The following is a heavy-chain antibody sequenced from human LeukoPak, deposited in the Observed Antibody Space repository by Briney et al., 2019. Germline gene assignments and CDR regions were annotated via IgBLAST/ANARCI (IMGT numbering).Heavy chain of an antibody. CDR1: GFTFSNYG. CDR3: ARDAIWLHAHYFDY. CDR2: ITGSGGST. J-gene: IGHJ4*02. Sequence: PGGSLRLSCAASGFTFSNYGMNWVRQAPGKGLEWVSGITGSGGSTFYADSVKGRFTISRDNAKNSLYLQMNSLRAEDTAVYYCARDAIWLHAHYFDYWGQGTLVTVSS. D-gene: IGHD3-9*01. V-gene: IGHV3-23*01.